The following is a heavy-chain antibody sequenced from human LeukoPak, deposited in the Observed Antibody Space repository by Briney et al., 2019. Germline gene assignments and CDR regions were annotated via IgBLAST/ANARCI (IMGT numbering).Heavy chain of an antibody. V-gene: IGHV4-39*01. Sequence: PSETLSLTCTVSGGSISSSSYYWGWIRQPPGKGLEWMGSIYYSGSTYYNPSLKSRVTISVDTSKNQFSLKLSSVTAADTAVYYCARGIAVLVYWGQGTLVTVSS. CDR1: GGSISSSSYY. CDR3: ARGIAVLVY. J-gene: IGHJ4*02. CDR2: IYYSGST. D-gene: IGHD6-19*01.